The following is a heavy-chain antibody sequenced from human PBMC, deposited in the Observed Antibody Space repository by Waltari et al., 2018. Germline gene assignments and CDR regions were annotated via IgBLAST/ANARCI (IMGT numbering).Heavy chain of an antibody. J-gene: IGHJ4*02. CDR2: FDPEDGET. D-gene: IGHD3-9*01. Sequence: EVQLVQSGAEVKKPGATVKISCKASGYTFTDYYMHWVQQAPGKGLEWMGRFDPEDGETRYAEKFQGRVTITADTSTDAAYMELSSLRSEDTAVYYCATGWFKGRLREYYFDYWGQGTLVTVSS. CDR3: ATGWFKGRLREYYFDY. CDR1: GYTFTDYY. V-gene: IGHV1-69-2*01.